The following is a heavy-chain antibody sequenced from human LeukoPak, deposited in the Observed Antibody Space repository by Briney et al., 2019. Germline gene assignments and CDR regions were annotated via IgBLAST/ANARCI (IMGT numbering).Heavy chain of an antibody. CDR2: IIPIFGTA. V-gene: IGHV1-69*05. CDR1: GGTFSSYA. D-gene: IGHD3-3*01. Sequence: SVKVSCKASGGTFSSYAISWVRQAPGQGLEWMGGIIPIFGTANYAQKFQGRVTITTDESTSTAYMELSSLRSEDTAVYYCARDGHESYDFWSGYAYDYWGQGTLVTVSS. CDR3: ARDGHESYDFWSGYAYDY. J-gene: IGHJ4*02.